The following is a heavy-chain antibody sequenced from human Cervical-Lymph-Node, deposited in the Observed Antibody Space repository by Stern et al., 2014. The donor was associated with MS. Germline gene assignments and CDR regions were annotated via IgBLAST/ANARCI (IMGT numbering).Heavy chain of an antibody. CDR1: GGSNSNYY. Sequence: QVQLQESGPGLVKPSETLSLTCTVSGGSNSNYYWTWIRQPPGKGLEWIGYIFYRGNTNYNPSLKGRITISVDTSNNQFSLNLRSVTAADTAVYFCARGRDGFSYWGQGALVTVSS. D-gene: IGHD5-24*01. V-gene: IGHV4-59*13. CDR2: IFYRGNT. J-gene: IGHJ1*01. CDR3: ARGRDGFSY.